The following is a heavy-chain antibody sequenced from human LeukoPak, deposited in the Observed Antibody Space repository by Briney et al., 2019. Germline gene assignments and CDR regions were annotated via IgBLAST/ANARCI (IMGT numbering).Heavy chain of an antibody. CDR3: AKDLSSSSWTYYFDY. V-gene: IGHV3-23*01. CDR1: GFTFTTYA. D-gene: IGHD6-13*01. CDR2: ISGSGGST. Sequence: GGSLRLSCAASGFTFTTYAMSWVRQAPGKGLEWVSAISGSGGSTYYADSVKGRFIISRDNSKNTLYLQMNSLRADDTAVYYCAKDLSSSSWTYYFDYWGQGTLVTVSS. J-gene: IGHJ4*02.